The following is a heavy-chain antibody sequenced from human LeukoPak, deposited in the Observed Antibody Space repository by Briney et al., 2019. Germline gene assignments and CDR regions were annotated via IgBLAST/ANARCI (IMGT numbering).Heavy chain of an antibody. CDR1: VFTFSSYS. CDR3: VTDVWYSYDSSGYYGAS. J-gene: IGHJ4*02. D-gene: IGHD3-22*01. Sequence: GGSRRLSYAASVFTFSSYSMNWVRQAPGKGLEWVSSFSSSSSYIYYADSVKGRFTISRDNAKNSLYLQMNSLRAEHTAVYYCVTDVWYSYDSSGYYGASWGQGTLVTVSS. CDR2: FSSSSSYI. V-gene: IGHV3-21*01.